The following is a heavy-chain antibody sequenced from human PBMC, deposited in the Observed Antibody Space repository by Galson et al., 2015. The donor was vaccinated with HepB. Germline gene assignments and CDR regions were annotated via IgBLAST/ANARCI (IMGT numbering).Heavy chain of an antibody. D-gene: IGHD3-22*01. CDR1: GVTFSDYA. CDR2: ISKEGSTK. J-gene: IGHJ5*02. Sequence: SLRLSCAASGVTFSDYAMHWVRQAPGKGLEWVALISKEGSTKLYADSVKGRFTISRDNSKNTLYLQMSGLRPEDTAVYHCARDPITMIGEIIAGWFDPWGQGTVVTVSS. V-gene: IGHV3-30*04. CDR3: ARDPITMIGEIIAGWFDP.